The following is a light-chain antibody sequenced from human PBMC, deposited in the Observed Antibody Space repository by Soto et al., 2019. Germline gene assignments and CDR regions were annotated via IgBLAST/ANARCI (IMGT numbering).Light chain of an antibody. Sequence: DIQMTQSPSTLPASVGDRVTITCRASQSISSWLAWYQQKPGKAPKLLIYKASSLESWVPSRFSGSGSGTEFTLTISSLQPDDFATYYCQQYNSYSYTFGQGTKLEIK. CDR2: KAS. J-gene: IGKJ2*01. CDR1: QSISSW. CDR3: QQYNSYSYT. V-gene: IGKV1-5*03.